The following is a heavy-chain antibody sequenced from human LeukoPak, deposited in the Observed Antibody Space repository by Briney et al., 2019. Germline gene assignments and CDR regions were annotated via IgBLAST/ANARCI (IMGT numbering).Heavy chain of an antibody. J-gene: IGHJ4*02. D-gene: IGHD3-16*01. CDR2: ISYSGTT. Sequence: SETLSLTCTVSGGSISSRNYYWGWIRQSPGKGLEWIGSISYSGTTYYSPSLTSRVTMSVDTSKNRFSLNLKALTAADKAVYYLKKYFWGSTPLHFDSWGQGTLVTVSS. CDR3: KKYFWGSTPLHFDS. V-gene: IGHV4-39*01. CDR1: GGSISSRNYY.